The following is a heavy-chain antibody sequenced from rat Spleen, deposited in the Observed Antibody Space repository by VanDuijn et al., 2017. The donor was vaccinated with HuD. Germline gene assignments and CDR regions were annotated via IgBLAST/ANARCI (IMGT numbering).Heavy chain of an antibody. CDR2: ISPSGGST. CDR1: GFTFSNYD. J-gene: IGHJ2*01. CDR3: VRPYTYYGYTYFDY. D-gene: IGHD1-9*01. V-gene: IGHV5-25*01. Sequence: EVQLVESGGGLVQPGRSLKLSCAASGFTFSNYDMAWVRQAPTKGLDWVASISPSGGSTYYRDSVKGRFTVSRDNAKSTLYLQMDSLRSEDTATYYCVRPYTYYGYTYFDYWGQGVMVTVSS.